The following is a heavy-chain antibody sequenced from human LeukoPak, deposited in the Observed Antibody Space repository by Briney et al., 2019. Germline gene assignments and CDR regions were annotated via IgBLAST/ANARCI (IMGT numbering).Heavy chain of an antibody. CDR3: AREGTSGYSGYDYSGYYYYMDV. CDR2: ISGSGGST. D-gene: IGHD5-12*01. CDR1: GFTFSDYY. J-gene: IGHJ6*03. Sequence: GGSLRLSCAASGFTFSDYYMSWIRQAPGKGLEWVSAISGSGGSTYYADSVKGRFTISRDNAKNSLYLQMNSLRAEDTALYYCAREGTSGYSGYDYSGYYYYMDVWGKGTTVTVSS. V-gene: IGHV3-11*01.